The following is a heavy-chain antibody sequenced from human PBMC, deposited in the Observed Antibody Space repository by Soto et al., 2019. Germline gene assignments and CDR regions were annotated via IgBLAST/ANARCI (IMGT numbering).Heavy chain of an antibody. V-gene: IGHV3-21*01. CDR2: ISKSDYT. J-gene: IGHJ4*02. D-gene: IGHD2-2*01. Sequence: AGGSLRLSCTVSGFAFSNYGINWVRQAPGKGLEWVSSISKSDYTYYSDSVKGRFTISRDNAKNSVSLQMNTLRVEDTAVYYCARGDSIVIPAVSDFWGQGTLVTVSS. CDR3: ARGDSIVIPAVSDF. CDR1: GFAFSNYG.